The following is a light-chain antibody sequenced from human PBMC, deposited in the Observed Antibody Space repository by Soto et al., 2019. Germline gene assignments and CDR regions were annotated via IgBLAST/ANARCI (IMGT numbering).Light chain of an antibody. CDR3: QQRSNWPPSRT. J-gene: IGKJ2*01. CDR2: DAS. Sequence: EIVLTQSPATLSLSPGERATLSCRASQSVRNYLAWYQQNPGQAPRLLIYDASNRATGIPARFSGSGSGTNFTLTISSLEPEDFAVYYCQQRSNWPPSRTFGQGTKLEI. V-gene: IGKV3-11*01. CDR1: QSVRNY.